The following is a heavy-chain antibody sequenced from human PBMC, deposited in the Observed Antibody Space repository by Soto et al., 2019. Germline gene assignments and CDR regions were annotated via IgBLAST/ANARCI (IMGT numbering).Heavy chain of an antibody. CDR3: ARAHRKRTTVTTNPPNY. V-gene: IGHV4-31*03. CDR1: GGSISSGGYY. CDR2: IYYSGST. J-gene: IGHJ4*02. D-gene: IGHD4-17*01. Sequence: QVQLQESGPGLVKPSQTLSLTCTVSGGSISSGGYYWSWIRQHPGKGLEWIGYIYYSGSTYYNPSLKSRVTISVDTSKNQFSLKLSSVTAADTAVYYCARAHRKRTTVTTNPPNYWGQGTLVTVSS.